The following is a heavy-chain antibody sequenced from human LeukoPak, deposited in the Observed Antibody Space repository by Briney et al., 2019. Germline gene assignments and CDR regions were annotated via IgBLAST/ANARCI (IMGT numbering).Heavy chain of an antibody. J-gene: IGHJ1*01. CDR3: AKVPFGELLEYFQH. CDR2: ISGSGGST. Sequence: GGSLRLSCAASGFTFSSYAMSWVRQAPGKGLEWVSAISGSGGSTYYADSVKGRFTISRDNPKSTLYLQMNSLRADDTAIYYCAKVPFGELLEYFQHWGQGTLVTVSS. CDR1: GFTFSSYA. D-gene: IGHD1-26*01. V-gene: IGHV3-23*01.